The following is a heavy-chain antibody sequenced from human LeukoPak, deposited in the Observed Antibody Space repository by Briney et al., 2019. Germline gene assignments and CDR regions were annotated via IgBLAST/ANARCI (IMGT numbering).Heavy chain of an antibody. CDR1: GFTFSSYS. D-gene: IGHD2-2*01. Sequence: PRGSLRLSCAASGFTFSSYSMNWVRQAPGKGLEWVSSISSSSSYVYYADSVKGRFTISRDNAKNSLYLQMNSLRAEDTAVYYCARAVVPAATPSWFDPWGQGTLVTVSS. CDR2: ISSSSSYV. J-gene: IGHJ5*02. CDR3: ARAVVPAATPSWFDP. V-gene: IGHV3-21*01.